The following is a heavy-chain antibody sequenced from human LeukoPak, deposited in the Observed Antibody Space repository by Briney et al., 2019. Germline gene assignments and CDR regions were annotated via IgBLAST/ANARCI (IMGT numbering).Heavy chain of an antibody. CDR3: AELGITTIGGV. Sequence: PGGSLRLSCAASGFTFSSYEMNWVRQAPGKGLEWVSYISSSGSTIYYADSVKGRFTISRDNAKNPLYLQMNSLTAEDTAVYYCAELGITTIGGVWGKGTTVTISS. V-gene: IGHV3-48*03. J-gene: IGHJ6*04. CDR2: ISSSGSTI. CDR1: GFTFSSYE. D-gene: IGHD3-10*02.